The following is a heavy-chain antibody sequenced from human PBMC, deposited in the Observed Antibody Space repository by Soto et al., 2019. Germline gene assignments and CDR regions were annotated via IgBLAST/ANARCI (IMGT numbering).Heavy chain of an antibody. Sequence: QVQLVESGGGVVQPGRSLRLSCAASGFTFSSYGMHWVRQAPGKGLEWAAVISYDGTNKYYADSVKDRFTISRDNSKNTLYLQMNSLRAEDTAVYYCAKDLLRPGRAYGMDVWGQGTTVTVSS. CDR3: AKDLLRPGRAYGMDV. V-gene: IGHV3-30*18. CDR2: ISYDGTNK. CDR1: GFTFSSYG. J-gene: IGHJ6*02.